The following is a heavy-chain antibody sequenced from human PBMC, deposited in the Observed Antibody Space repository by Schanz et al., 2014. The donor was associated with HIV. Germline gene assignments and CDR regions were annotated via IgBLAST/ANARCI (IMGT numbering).Heavy chain of an antibody. CDR1: GFTFVDCA. D-gene: IGHD2-15*01. CDR3: VKGWSHDRDDVDY. J-gene: IGHJ4*02. CDR2: ISWSGKNR. Sequence: EVQLVESGGGLVQPGRSLRLSCEASGFTFVDCAMHWVRQVPEKGLEWVSGISWSGKNRGYADSVRGRFTISRDNAKNSLYLQMNSLRTGDTAMYYCVKGWSHDRDDVDYWGRGILVTVSS. V-gene: IGHV3-9*01.